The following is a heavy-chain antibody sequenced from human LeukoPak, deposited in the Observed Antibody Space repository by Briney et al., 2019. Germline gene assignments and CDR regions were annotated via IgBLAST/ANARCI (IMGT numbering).Heavy chain of an antibody. CDR1: GDSVSYNVAA. D-gene: IGHD2-21*01. J-gene: IGHJ6*02. Sequence: SQTLSLTCAISGDSVSYNVAAWNWIRQSPSRGLEWLGRTLYRSKWYNDYAVSVKGRITINPDTSKNQFSLQLNSVTPEDTAVYYCAREGEHIQHYYYGMDVWGQGTTVTVSS. CDR3: AREGEHIQHYYYGMDV. V-gene: IGHV6-1*01. CDR2: TLYRSKWYN.